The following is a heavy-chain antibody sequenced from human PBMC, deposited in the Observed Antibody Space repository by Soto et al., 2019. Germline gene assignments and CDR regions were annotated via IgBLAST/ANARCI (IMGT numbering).Heavy chain of an antibody. V-gene: IGHV1-69*13. CDR2: IIPIFGTA. J-gene: IGHJ3*02. CDR3: ARGREYCGGDCYSGAFDI. CDR1: GGTFSSYA. Sequence: SVKVSCKASGGTFSSYAISWVRQAPGQGLEWMGGIIPIFGTANYAQKFQGRVTITADESTSTAYMELSSLRSEDTAVYYCARGREYCGGDCYSGAFDIWGQGTMVTVSS. D-gene: IGHD2-21*02.